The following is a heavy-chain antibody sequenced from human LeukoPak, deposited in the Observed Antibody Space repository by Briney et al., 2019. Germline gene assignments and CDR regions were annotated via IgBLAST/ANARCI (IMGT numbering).Heavy chain of an antibody. CDR3: AKGHYTSSWPPHFDY. Sequence: SVQGRFTISRDNAKNSLYLQMNSLRAEDTAVYSCAKGHYTSSWPPHFDYWGQGTLVTVSS. J-gene: IGHJ4*02. V-gene: IGHV3-11*05. D-gene: IGHD3-3*01.